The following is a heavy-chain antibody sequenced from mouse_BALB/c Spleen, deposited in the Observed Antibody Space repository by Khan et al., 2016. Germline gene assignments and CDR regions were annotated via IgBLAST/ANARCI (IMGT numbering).Heavy chain of an antibody. J-gene: IGHJ3*01. Sequence: EVKLEESGGGLVQPGGSMKLSCVASGFTFSNYWMNWVRQSPEKGLEWVAEIRLKSNNYATHYAESVKGRFTISRDASKSSVYLQMNNLRAEDTGIDYCTTGFAYWGQGTLVTVSA. CDR1: GFTFSNYW. V-gene: IGHV6-6*02. CDR2: IRLKSNNYAT. CDR3: TTGFAY.